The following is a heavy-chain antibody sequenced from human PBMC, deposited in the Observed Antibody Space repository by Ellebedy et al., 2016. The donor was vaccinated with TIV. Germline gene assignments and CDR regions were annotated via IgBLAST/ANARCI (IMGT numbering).Heavy chain of an antibody. CDR2: IYYRGST. J-gene: IGHJ4*02. V-gene: IGHV4-59*08. CDR3: ARQPSSGWNYYFDY. D-gene: IGHD6-19*01. CDR1: GGSISGYY. Sequence: SETLSLTCTVSGGSISGYYWSWIRQPPGKGLEWIGYIYYRGSTIYNPSFKSRVNISVDTSNNKFSLRLTSATAADTAVYYCARQPSSGWNYYFDYWGQGTLVTVSS.